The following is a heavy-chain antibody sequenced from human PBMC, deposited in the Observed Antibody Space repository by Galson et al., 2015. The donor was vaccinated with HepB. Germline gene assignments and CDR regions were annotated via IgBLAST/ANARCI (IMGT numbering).Heavy chain of an antibody. V-gene: IGHV1-18*01. J-gene: IGHJ3*02. Sequence: SVKVSCTASGFTFNSYGISWVRQAPGQGLEWMGWISANNGNTNYAQKLQGRVTMTTDTSTSTAYMELRSLRSDDTAVYYCARVPHSGSYYDAFDIWGQGTMVTVSS. CDR3: ARVPHSGSYYDAFDI. CDR2: ISANNGNT. D-gene: IGHD1-26*01. CDR1: GFTFNSYG.